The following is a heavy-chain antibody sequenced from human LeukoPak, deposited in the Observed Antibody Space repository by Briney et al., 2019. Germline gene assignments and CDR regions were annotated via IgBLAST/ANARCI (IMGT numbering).Heavy chain of an antibody. CDR2: IKQDGSEK. Sequence: GGSLRLSCAASGFTFRTYWMSWVRQAPGKGLEWVANIKQDGSEKYYVGSVKGRFTISRDNAENSLYLQINSLRAEDTAVYYCARDDYSSSDYWGQGTLVTVSS. CDR3: ARDDYSSSDY. CDR1: GFTFRTYW. J-gene: IGHJ4*02. V-gene: IGHV3-7*03. D-gene: IGHD6-13*01.